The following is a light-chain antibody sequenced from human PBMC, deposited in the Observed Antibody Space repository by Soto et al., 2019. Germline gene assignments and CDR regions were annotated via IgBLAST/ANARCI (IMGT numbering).Light chain of an antibody. CDR3: QQSYSTPGKLT. CDR2: AAS. J-gene: IGKJ4*01. Sequence: DIQMTQSPSSLSASVGDRVTITCRASQSISRYLNWYQQKPGKAPKLLIYAASSLQSGVPSRFSGSGSGTDFTLTISSLQPEDFATYYCQQSYSTPGKLTFGGGTKVEIK. V-gene: IGKV1-39*01. CDR1: QSISRY.